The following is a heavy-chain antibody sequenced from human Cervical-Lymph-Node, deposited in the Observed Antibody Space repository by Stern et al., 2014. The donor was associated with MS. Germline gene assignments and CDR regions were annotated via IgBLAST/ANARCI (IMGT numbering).Heavy chain of an antibody. CDR3: ASSVGELTPEAV. V-gene: IGHV1-69*01. CDR1: GGTFSSYA. Sequence: QLVQSGAEVKKPGSSVRVSCKASGGTFSSYAISWVRQAPGQGLGWMGGIIPIFGTANYAQKFQGRVTITADDSTSTAYMEVSSLRSEDTAVYYCASSVGELTPEAVWGQGTTVTVFS. D-gene: IGHD3-10*01. CDR2: IIPIFGTA. J-gene: IGHJ6*02.